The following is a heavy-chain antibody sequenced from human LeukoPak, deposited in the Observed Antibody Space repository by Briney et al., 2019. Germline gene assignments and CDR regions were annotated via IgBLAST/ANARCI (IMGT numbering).Heavy chain of an antibody. D-gene: IGHD2-15*01. CDR3: AKQGCSGGGCYFDY. V-gene: IGHV3-23*01. CDR2: ISGSGGST. Sequence: GGSLRLSCAASGFTFSSFAMSWVRQAPGKGLEWVSPISGSGGSTFYADSVKGRFTISRDNSKNTLYLQVNSLRAEDTAVYYCAKQGCSGGGCYFDYWGQGTLVTVSS. J-gene: IGHJ4*02. CDR1: GFTFSSFA.